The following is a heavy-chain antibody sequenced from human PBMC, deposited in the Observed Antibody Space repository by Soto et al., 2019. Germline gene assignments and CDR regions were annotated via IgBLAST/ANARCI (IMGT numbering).Heavy chain of an antibody. CDR1: GDSINSSHW. J-gene: IGHJ4*02. CDR2: ISHSGST. D-gene: IGHD3-22*01. V-gene: IGHV4-4*02. Sequence: SETLSLTCAVSGDSINSSHWWNWVRQPPEKGLEWIGQISHSGSTNYNPSLKSRVTISVDTSKNQFSLKLSSVTAADTAVYYCATSRERYYDDSSGYYSFDYWGQGTLVTVSA. CDR3: ATSRERYYDDSSGYYSFDY.